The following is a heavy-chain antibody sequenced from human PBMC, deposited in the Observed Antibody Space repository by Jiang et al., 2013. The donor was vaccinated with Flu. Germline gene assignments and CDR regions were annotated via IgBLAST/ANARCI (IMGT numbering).Heavy chain of an antibody. CDR3: ARVIGRYSYGLWDYYYYYMDV. J-gene: IGHJ6*03. Sequence: KKPGASVKVSCKASGYTFTSYYMHWVRQAPGQGLEWMGIINPSGGSTSYAQKFQGRVTMTRDTSTSTVYMELSSLRSEDTAVYYCARVIGRYSYGLWDYYYYYMDVWGKGTTVTVSS. CDR1: GYTFTSYY. V-gene: IGHV1-46*01. CDR2: INPSGGST. D-gene: IGHD5-18*01.